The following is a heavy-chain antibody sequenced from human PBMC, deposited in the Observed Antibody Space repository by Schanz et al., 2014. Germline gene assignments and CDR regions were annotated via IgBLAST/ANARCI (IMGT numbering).Heavy chain of an antibody. CDR1: GFNFSSYS. D-gene: IGHD5-18*01. J-gene: IGHJ3*02. V-gene: IGHV3-21*01. Sequence: EVKMVESVGGLVKPGGSLRLSCAASGFNFSSYSLNWVRQAPGQGLEWVSSISYGTSYIYYAESVKGRFTISRDNAKNTLYLQMNGLRAEDTAVYYGARVDLPGYSSARDAFDIWGQGTMVTVSS. CDR2: ISYGTSYI. CDR3: ARVDLPGYSSARDAFDI.